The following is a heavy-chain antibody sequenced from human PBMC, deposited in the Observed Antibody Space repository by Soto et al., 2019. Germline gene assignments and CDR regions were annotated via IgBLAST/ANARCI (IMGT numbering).Heavy chain of an antibody. CDR3: ARDQDYGSGSYYPSTFDY. CDR1: GFTFNSYW. V-gene: IGHV3-7*01. J-gene: IGHJ4*02. Sequence: GGSLRLSCRASGFTFNSYWMSWVRQAPGKGLEWVANIKPDGSQKWYVDSVKGRFTISRDNAKNSLYLQMLSLRAEDTAVYYCARDQDYGSGSYYPSTFDYWGQGTLVTVSS. CDR2: IKPDGSQK. D-gene: IGHD3-10*01.